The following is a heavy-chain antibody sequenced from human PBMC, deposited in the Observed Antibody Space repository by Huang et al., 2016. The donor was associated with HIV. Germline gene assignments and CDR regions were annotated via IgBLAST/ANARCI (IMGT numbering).Heavy chain of an antibody. J-gene: IGHJ6*02. CDR1: GFVFDDYA. CDR2: ISWYSSRM. Sequence: EVQLVESGGGLVQPGRSLRLSCAASGFVFDDYAMHWVRQAPGKGLEWVSSISWYSSRMGYADSLKGRFTISRDHSKNSLFLQMNSLKPEDTALYYCAKDIGGEGLAHYYKYYGMDVWGRGTTVTVSS. V-gene: IGHV3-9*01. CDR3: AKDIGGEGLAHYYKYYGMDV. D-gene: IGHD3-10*01.